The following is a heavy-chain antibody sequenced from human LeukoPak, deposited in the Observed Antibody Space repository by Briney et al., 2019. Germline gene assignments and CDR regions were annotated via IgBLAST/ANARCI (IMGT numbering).Heavy chain of an antibody. V-gene: IGHV4-30-2*01. CDR2: MYHSGST. D-gene: IGHD2/OR15-2a*01. Sequence: SENLSLACTVSGGSISSGGYYWSWIRQPPGKGLEWIGYMYHSGSTYYNPSLRSRVTISVDMSRNHFSLRLSSVTAADTAVYYCASLVSGRGYWGQGTLVTVSS. CDR3: ASLVSGRGY. CDR1: GGSISSGGYY. J-gene: IGHJ4*02.